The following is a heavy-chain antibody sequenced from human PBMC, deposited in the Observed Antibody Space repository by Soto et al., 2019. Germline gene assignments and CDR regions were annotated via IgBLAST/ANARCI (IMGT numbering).Heavy chain of an antibody. J-gene: IGHJ5*02. Sequence: QVQLQQSGPGLVKASETLSLTCTVSGGSITNYYWSWIRQPAGKGLEWIGRMYTKERTNYNLSFKSRATMPVDTSKNQFSLKLNAVTAADTAVYYCARDDYKDGGNNWFDPWGQGTLVTVSS. V-gene: IGHV4-4*07. CDR1: GGSITNYY. CDR3: ARDDYKDGGNNWFDP. D-gene: IGHD3-16*01. CDR2: MYTKERT.